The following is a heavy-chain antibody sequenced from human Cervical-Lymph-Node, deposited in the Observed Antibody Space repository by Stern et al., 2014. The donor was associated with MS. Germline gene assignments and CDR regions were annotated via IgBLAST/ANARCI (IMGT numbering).Heavy chain of an antibody. Sequence: QVQLQESGPGLVKPSQTLSLTCTVSGGSISSTGYYWSWLRQHTGKGLEWIGYIHYSGSTYYNPSLKSRGTISVDTSKNQFSLKLTSVTAADMALYYCARSDRLWGSFDYWGQGSLVTVSS. CDR2: IHYSGST. J-gene: IGHJ4*02. V-gene: IGHV4-31*03. CDR1: GGSISSTGYY. D-gene: IGHD3-16*01. CDR3: ARSDRLWGSFDY.